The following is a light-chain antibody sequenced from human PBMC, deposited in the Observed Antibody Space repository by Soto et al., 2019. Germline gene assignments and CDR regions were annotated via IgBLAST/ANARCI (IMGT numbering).Light chain of an antibody. V-gene: IGKV1-5*03. CDR2: KAS. CDR3: QQYYTNSQAS. Sequence: DIQMTQSHSTLSASVGARVTITCRASQSISSWLAWYQQKPGKAPKLLIYKASSLETGVPSRFSGSGSGTEFSLTISNLEPDDFATYHCQQYYTNSQASFGQGTRLEIK. J-gene: IGKJ5*01. CDR1: QSISSW.